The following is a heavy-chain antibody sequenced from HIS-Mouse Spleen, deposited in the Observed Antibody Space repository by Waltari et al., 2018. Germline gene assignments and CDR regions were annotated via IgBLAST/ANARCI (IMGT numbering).Heavy chain of an antibody. D-gene: IGHD6-13*01. CDR2: IYYSGST. Sequence: QLQLQESGPGLVKPSETLSLTCTLSGGPISSSSYSWGWIRLPPGKGLEWIGSIYYSGSTYYNPSLKSRVTISVDTSKNQFSLKLSSVTAADTAVYYCAREIPYSSSWYDWYFDLWGRGTLVTVSS. CDR1: GGPISSSSYS. CDR3: AREIPYSSSWYDWYFDL. J-gene: IGHJ2*01. V-gene: IGHV4-39*07.